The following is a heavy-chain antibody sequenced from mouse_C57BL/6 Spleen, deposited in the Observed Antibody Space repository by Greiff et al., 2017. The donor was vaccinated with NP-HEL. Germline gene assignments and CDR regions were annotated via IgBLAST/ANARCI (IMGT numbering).Heavy chain of an antibody. CDR1: GYNITDYY. D-gene: IGHD2-5*01. CDR2: IDPEDGET. V-gene: IGHV14-2*01. CDR3: ASSRSNFAFAD. Sequence: VQLQQSGAELVKPGASVKLSCTASGYNITDYYMHWVKQRTEQGLEWIGRIDPEDGETNYAPKFQGKATITADTSSNTAYLQLSSLTSEDTAVYCCASSRSNFAFADWGQGTLVTVAA. J-gene: IGHJ3*01.